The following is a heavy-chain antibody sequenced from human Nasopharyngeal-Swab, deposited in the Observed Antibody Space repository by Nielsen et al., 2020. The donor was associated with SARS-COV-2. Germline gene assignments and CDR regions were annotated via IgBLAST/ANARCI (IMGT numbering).Heavy chain of an antibody. CDR2: TEIGGTT. Sequence: GRSLRLSCAVSGLTVSSTYMSWVRQAPGKGLEWVSVTEIGGTTHYADSVKGRFSISRDNAKNSLYLQMNSLRAEDTAVYYCARDRIAAAGYYYYYGMDVWGQGTTVTVSS. CDR1: GLTVSSTY. J-gene: IGHJ6*02. D-gene: IGHD6-13*01. V-gene: IGHV3-53*01. CDR3: ARDRIAAAGYYYYYGMDV.